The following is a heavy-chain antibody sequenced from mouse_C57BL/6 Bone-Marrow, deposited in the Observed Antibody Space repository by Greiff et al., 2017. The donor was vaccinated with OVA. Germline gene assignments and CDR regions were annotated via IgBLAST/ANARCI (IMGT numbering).Heavy chain of an antibody. CDR3: ALWDGGAMDY. D-gene: IGHD4-1*01. V-gene: IGHV1-50*01. J-gene: IGHJ4*01. Sequence: QVQLQQPGAELVKPGASVKLSCKASGYTFTSYWMQWVKQRPGQGLEWIGEIDPSDSYTNYNQKFKGKATLTVDTSSSTAYMQRSSLTSEDSAVYYCALWDGGAMDYWGQGTSVTVSS. CDR2: IDPSDSYT. CDR1: GYTFTSYW.